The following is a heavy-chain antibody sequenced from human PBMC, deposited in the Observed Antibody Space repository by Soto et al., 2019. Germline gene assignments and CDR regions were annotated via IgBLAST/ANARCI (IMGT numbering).Heavy chain of an antibody. CDR1: GFTFSSYA. V-gene: IGHV3-23*01. D-gene: IGHD3-22*01. CDR3: AKKYDDDSSGYTDAFDI. J-gene: IGHJ3*02. Sequence: GGSLRLSCAASGFTFSSYAMSWVRQAPGKGLEWVSAISGSGGSTYYADSVKGRFTISRDNSKNTLYLQMNSLRAEDTAVYYCAKKYDDDSSGYTDAFDIWGQGTMVTVSS. CDR2: ISGSGGST.